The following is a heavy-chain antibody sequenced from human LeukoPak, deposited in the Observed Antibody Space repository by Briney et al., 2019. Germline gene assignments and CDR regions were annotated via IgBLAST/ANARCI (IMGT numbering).Heavy chain of an antibody. CDR3: ARDPYGELLAFDS. V-gene: IGHV4-59*12. Sequence: SETLSLTCTVSGGSLSSYYWSWLRQPPGKGLEYIGHIYHSGSTNYNPSLKSRGTISIDTSKNQFSLNLSSMTAVDTAVYYCARDPYGELLAFDSWGQGSLVTVSS. D-gene: IGHD4-17*01. J-gene: IGHJ4*02. CDR2: IYHSGST. CDR1: GGSLSSYY.